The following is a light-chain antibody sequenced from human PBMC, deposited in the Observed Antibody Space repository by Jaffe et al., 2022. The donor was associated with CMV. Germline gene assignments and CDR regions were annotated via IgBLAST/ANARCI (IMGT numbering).Light chain of an antibody. Sequence: EIVLTQSPATLSLSPGERATLSCRASQSVGSSLSWYQQKPGQAPRLLMYDASNRATGIPARFSGSGSGTDLTLTISSLEPEDFAVYYCLQRYSWPRAFGQGTKVEMK. CDR3: LQRYSWPRA. V-gene: IGKV3-11*01. J-gene: IGKJ1*01. CDR2: DAS. CDR1: QSVGSS.